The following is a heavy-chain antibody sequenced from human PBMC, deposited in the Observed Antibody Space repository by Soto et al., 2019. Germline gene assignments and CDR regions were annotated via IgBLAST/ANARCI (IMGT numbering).Heavy chain of an antibody. J-gene: IGHJ6*02. CDR3: AKYFPSRSLLFITMIVVNGMDV. V-gene: IGHV3-23*01. CDR1: GFTFSSYA. D-gene: IGHD3-22*01. CDR2: ISGSGGST. Sequence: GGSLRLSCAASGFTFSSYAMSWVRQAPGKGLEWVSAISGSGGSTYYADSVKGRFTISRDNSKNTLYLQMNSLRAEDTAVYYCAKYFPSRSLLFITMIVVNGMDVWGQGTTVTVSS.